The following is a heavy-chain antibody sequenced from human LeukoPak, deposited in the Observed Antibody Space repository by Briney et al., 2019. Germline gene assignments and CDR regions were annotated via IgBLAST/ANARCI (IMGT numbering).Heavy chain of an antibody. Sequence: ASVKVSCKASGYTFSSYGISWVRQAPGQGLEWMGWISAYNGSTNYRQKLQGRVTMTTDTFTGTAYMDLRSLRSDDTAVYYCAGARNGYSSGWYDYWGQGTLATVSS. J-gene: IGHJ4*02. V-gene: IGHV1-18*01. CDR3: AGARNGYSSGWYDY. D-gene: IGHD6-19*01. CDR2: ISAYNGST. CDR1: GYTFSSYG.